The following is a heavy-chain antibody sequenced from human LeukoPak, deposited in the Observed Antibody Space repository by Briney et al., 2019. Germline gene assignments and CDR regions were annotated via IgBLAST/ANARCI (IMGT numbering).Heavy chain of an antibody. Sequence: ASVKVSCKAPGYTFTGYYMHWVRQAPGQGLEWMAWINPKSGGANYERRFQGRVTVTRDTSISTAYMELSRLTSDDTAVYYCSSNYDSSGYHALDIWGQGTLVTVSS. CDR2: INPKSGGA. CDR1: GYTFTGYY. D-gene: IGHD3-22*01. V-gene: IGHV1-2*02. J-gene: IGHJ3*02. CDR3: SSNYDSSGYHALDI.